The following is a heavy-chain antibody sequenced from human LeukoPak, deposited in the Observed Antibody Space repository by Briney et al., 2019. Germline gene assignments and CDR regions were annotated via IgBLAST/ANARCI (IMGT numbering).Heavy chain of an antibody. D-gene: IGHD4-23*01. CDR1: GFTFSSDW. V-gene: IGHV3-7*01. J-gene: IGHJ4*02. CDR3: ASDLRWTLWY. CDR2: IKQEGSEK. Sequence: GGSLRLSCAAPGFTFSSDWMSWVRQAPGKGLEWVANIKQEGSEKYYVDSVKGRFTISRDNAKNSLYLQMNSLRAEDTAVYYCASDLRWTLWYWGQGTLVTVSS.